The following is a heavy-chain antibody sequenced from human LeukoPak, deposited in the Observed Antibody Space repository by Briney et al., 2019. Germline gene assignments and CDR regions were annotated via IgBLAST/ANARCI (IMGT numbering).Heavy chain of an antibody. Sequence: GASVKVSCKASGYTFTGYYMHWVRQAPGQGLEWMGWINPNSGGTNYAQKFQGRVTMTRDTSISTAYMELSRLRSDDTAVYYWATTAPISMVRGVSFDFDYWGQGTLVTVSS. D-gene: IGHD3-10*01. V-gene: IGHV1-2*02. CDR2: INPNSGGT. J-gene: IGHJ4*02. CDR1: GYTFTGYY. CDR3: ATTAPISMVRGVSFDFDY.